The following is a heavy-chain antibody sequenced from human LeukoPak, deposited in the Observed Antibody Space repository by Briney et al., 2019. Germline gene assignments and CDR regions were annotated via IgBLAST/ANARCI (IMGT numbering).Heavy chain of an antibody. CDR3: ATGYDTSGYPNWFDP. V-gene: IGHV3-64*04. Sequence: GGSLRLSCSAARFTFSSHAMHWVRQAPGKGLEYVSTINDDGGLTYYADSVKGRFTISRDNSKYTLYLQMNSLRAEDTAVYYCATGYDTSGYPNWFDPWGQGTLVTVSS. CDR2: INDDGGLT. CDR1: RFTFSSHA. J-gene: IGHJ5*02. D-gene: IGHD3-22*01.